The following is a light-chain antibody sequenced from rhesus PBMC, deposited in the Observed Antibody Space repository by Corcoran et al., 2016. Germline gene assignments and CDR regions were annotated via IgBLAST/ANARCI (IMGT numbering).Light chain of an antibody. Sequence: DIQMTQTPSSLSASVADKVIISCRASQGLSSWFAWYQQKPGKAPRLLIYAASRLQKGVPSRFRGTGSGTDYTLTIPSLQPEDFTSYYCHQGYSAPYSFGQGTKVEI. CDR1: QGLSSW. CDR3: HQGYSAPYS. CDR2: AAS. V-gene: IGKV1-18*01. J-gene: IGKJ2*01.